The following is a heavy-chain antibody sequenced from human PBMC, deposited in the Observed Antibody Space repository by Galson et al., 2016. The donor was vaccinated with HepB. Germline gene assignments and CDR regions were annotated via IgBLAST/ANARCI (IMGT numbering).Heavy chain of an antibody. V-gene: IGHV4-4*02. Sequence: ETLSLTCAVSGASVNSSNWWTWVRQAPGTGLEWIGEIYHTGTSNKHPSLLSRFTMSIDSSRNQFSLNLNSVTASDTAVQYCARASIVPGARMVFDSWGQGILVSVSS. CDR3: ARASIVPGARMVFDS. CDR1: GASVNSSNW. CDR2: IYHTGTS. J-gene: IGHJ5*01. D-gene: IGHD2-2*01.